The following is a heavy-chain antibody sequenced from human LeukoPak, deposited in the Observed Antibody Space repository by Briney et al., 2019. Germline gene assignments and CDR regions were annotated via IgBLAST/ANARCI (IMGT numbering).Heavy chain of an antibody. CDR3: ARSSAPNYYGSGSYYNV. V-gene: IGHV4-34*01. J-gene: IGHJ4*02. CDR1: GGSFSGYY. Sequence: SETLSPTCAVYGGSFSGYYWSWIRQPPGKGLEWIGEINHSGSTNYNPSLKSRVTISVDTSKNQFSLKLSSVTAADTAVYYCARSSAPNYYGSGSYYNVWGQGTLVTVSS. CDR2: INHSGST. D-gene: IGHD3-10*01.